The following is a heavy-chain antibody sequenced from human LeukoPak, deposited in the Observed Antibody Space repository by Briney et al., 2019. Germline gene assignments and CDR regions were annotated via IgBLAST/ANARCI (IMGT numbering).Heavy chain of an antibody. CDR2: IIPIFGTA. CDR3: ARDSGSYYPTSDY. CDR1: GGTFSSYA. V-gene: IGHV1-69*01. D-gene: IGHD1-26*01. J-gene: IGHJ4*02. Sequence: ASVKVSCKASGGTFSSYAISWVRQAPGQGLEWMGGIIPIFGTANYAQKFQGRVTITADESTSTAYMELSSLRSEDTAVYYCARDSGSYYPTSDYWGQGTLVTVSS.